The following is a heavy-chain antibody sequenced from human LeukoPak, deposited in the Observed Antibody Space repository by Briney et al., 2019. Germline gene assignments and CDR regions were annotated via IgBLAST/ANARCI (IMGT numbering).Heavy chain of an antibody. D-gene: IGHD3-10*01. CDR1: GGSISSYY. V-gene: IGHV4-39*07. CDR3: ARALYVLLWFGEPGNWFDP. Sequence: SETLSLTCTVSGGSISSYYWGWIRQPPGKGLEWIGSIYYSGSTYYNPSLKSRVTISVDTSKNQFSLKLSSVTAAGTAVYYCARALYVLLWFGEPGNWFDPWGQGTLVTVSS. J-gene: IGHJ5*02. CDR2: IYYSGST.